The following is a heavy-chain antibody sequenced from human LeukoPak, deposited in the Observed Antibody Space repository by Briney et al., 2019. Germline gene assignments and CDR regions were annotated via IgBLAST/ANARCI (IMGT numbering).Heavy chain of an antibody. V-gene: IGHV3-9*01. CDR1: GFTFDDYA. D-gene: IGHD3-10*02. CDR3: AKDLPPYVSSFGPNDFDI. CDR2: ISWNSGSI. J-gene: IGHJ3*02. Sequence: GRSLRLSCAASGFTFDDYAMHWVRQAPGKGLEWVSGISWNSGSIGYADSVKGRFTISRDNAKNSLYLQMNSLRAEDTALYYCAKDLPPYVSSFGPNDFDIWGQGTMVTVSS.